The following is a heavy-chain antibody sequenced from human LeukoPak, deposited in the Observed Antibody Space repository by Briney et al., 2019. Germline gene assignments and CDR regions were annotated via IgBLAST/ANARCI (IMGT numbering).Heavy chain of an antibody. CDR1: GFTVSGNY. V-gene: IGHV3-53*05. CDR3: AKDPSEYSFFGSSIDY. CDR2: IYSGGTT. J-gene: IGHJ4*02. Sequence: AGGSLRLSCAVSGFTVSGNYMSWVRQAPGKGLEWVSLIYSGGTTYYADSVKGRFTISRDNSKNTLYLQMNSLRAEDTAVYYCAKDPSEYSFFGSSIDYWGQGTLVTVSS. D-gene: IGHD3-10*01.